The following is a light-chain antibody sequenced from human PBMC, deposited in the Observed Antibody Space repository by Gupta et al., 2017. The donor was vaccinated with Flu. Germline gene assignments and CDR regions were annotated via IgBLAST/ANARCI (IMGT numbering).Light chain of an antibody. J-gene: IGKJ1*01. CDR2: EAS. CDR1: QGISQN. V-gene: IGKV1-27*01. Sequence: DIQMTQSPSSLSASVGDRVAITCRASQGISQNLAWYQQKPGKVPELLIYEASILQSGVPSRFSGSGSGTDFTLTISSLQPEDVATYYCQDYNTALWTFGQGTKVEIK. CDR3: QDYNTALWT.